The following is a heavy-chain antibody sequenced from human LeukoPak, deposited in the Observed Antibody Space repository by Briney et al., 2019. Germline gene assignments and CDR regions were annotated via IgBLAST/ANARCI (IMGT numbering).Heavy chain of an antibody. D-gene: IGHD3-10*01. CDR3: ARVLGDYYGSGSHNGLDY. CDR1: GFTFDDYA. J-gene: IGHJ4*02. CDR2: ISWNSGSI. Sequence: GRSLRLSCAASGFTFDDYAMHWVRQAPGMGLEWVSGISWNSGSIGYADSVKGRFTISRDNAKNSLYLQMNSLRAEDTAVYYCARVLGDYYGSGSHNGLDYWGQGTLVTVSS. V-gene: IGHV3-9*01.